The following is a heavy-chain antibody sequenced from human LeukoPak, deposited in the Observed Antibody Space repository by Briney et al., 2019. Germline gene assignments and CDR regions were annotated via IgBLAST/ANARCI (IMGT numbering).Heavy chain of an antibody. Sequence: GGSLRLSCAVSGFTFSSYEMHWVRQAPGKGLEWVSYISSSGSTIYYADSVKGRFTISRDNAKNSLYLQMNSLRAEDTAVYYCARDYGGSSPFDYWGQGTLVTVSS. J-gene: IGHJ4*02. CDR2: ISSSGSTI. D-gene: IGHD4-23*01. V-gene: IGHV3-48*03. CDR1: GFTFSSYE. CDR3: ARDYGGSSPFDY.